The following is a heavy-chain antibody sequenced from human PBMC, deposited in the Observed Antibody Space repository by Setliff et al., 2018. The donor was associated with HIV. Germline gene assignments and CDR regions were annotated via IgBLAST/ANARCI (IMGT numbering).Heavy chain of an antibody. V-gene: IGHV1-18*01. J-gene: IGHJ3*02. CDR2: ISAHNGHT. D-gene: IGHD2-2*01. Sequence: GASVKVSCKASGYSFTSYVFTWVRQAPGQGLEWMGWISAHNGHTDYAQKFQDRVTMSTDTSATTAFMELRSLISDDTAVYYCARGVPADAYAFDIWGQGTLVTVSS. CDR1: GYSFTSYV. CDR3: ARGVPADAYAFDI.